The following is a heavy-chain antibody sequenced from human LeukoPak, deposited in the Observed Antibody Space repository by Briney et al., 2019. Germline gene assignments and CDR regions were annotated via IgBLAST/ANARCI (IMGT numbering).Heavy chain of an antibody. CDR1: GYTFTSYY. CDR2: INPSGGST. CDR3: ASAPVDYYYGMDV. D-gene: IGHD6-19*01. V-gene: IGHV1-46*01. Sequence: GASVKVSCTASGYTFTSYYMHWVRQAPGQGLEWMGIINPSGGSTSYAQKFQGRVTMTRDTSTSTVYMELSSLRSEDTAVYYCASAPVDYYYGMDVWGQGTTVTVSS. J-gene: IGHJ6*02.